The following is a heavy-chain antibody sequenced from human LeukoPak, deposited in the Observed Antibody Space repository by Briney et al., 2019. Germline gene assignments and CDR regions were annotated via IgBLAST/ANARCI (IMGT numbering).Heavy chain of an antibody. CDR1: GFTFDDYA. V-gene: IGHV3-9*01. D-gene: IGHD6-6*01. J-gene: IGHJ1*01. CDR3: AKLVAEYFQH. CDR2: ISWNSGRI. Sequence: GGSLRLSCAASGFTFDDYAMHWVRQAPGKGLEWVSGISWNSGRIGYADSVKGRFTISRDNSKNTLYLQMNSLRAEDTAVYYCAKLVAEYFQHWGQGTLVTVSS.